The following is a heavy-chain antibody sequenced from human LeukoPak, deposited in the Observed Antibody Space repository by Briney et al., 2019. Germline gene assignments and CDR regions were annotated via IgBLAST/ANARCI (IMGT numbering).Heavy chain of an antibody. J-gene: IGHJ6*02. V-gene: IGHV4-4*07. CDR3: ARELGGGYSYVSYYYGMDV. CDR2: IYTSGST. CDR1: GGSISSYY. D-gene: IGHD5-18*01. Sequence: SETLSLTCTVSGGSISSYYWSWIRQPAGKGLEWIGRIYTSGSTNYNPSLKSRVTMSVDTSKNQFSLKLSSVTAADTAVYYCARELGGGYSYVSYYYGMDVWGQGTTVTVSS.